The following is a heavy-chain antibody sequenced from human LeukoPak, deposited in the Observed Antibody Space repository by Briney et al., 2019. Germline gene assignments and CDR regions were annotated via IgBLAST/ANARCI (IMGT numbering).Heavy chain of an antibody. Sequence: GGSLRLSCAASGFTFSSYAVSWVRQAPGKGLEWVSSISSSSSYIYYADSVKGRFTISRDNAKNSLYLQMNSLRAEDTAVYYCARDEDGDYYYWGQGTLVTVSS. CDR2: ISSSSSYI. D-gene: IGHD4-17*01. CDR3: ARDEDGDYYY. CDR1: GFTFSSYA. V-gene: IGHV3-21*01. J-gene: IGHJ4*02.